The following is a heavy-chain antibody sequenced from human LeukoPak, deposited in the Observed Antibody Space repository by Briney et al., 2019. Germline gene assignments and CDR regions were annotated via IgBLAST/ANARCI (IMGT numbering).Heavy chain of an antibody. CDR2: ISRSSSTI. J-gene: IGHJ4*02. Sequence: GGSLRLSCAVSGFTFTSYRMNWVRQAPGKGLEWVSDISRSSSTIDYADSVKGRFSISRDNAKNSMYLQMNSLIDEDTAVYYCARDLEVPGGNRLFDYWGQGTLVTVSS. CDR1: GFTFTSYR. CDR3: ARDLEVPGGNRLFDY. V-gene: IGHV3-48*02. D-gene: IGHD4-23*01.